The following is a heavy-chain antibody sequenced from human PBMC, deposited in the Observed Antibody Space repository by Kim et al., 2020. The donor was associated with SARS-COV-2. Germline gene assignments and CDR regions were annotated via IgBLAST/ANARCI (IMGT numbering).Heavy chain of an antibody. CDR3: GRGTISNWYDY. J-gene: IGHJ4*02. V-gene: IGHV3-23*01. Sequence: GGSLRLSCAASGFTFSTYAMSWVRQAPGKGLEWVSVISDSGATTYHADSVKGRFTISRDNSKNTLYVQMNSLRVEDTAVYYCGRGTISNWYDYWGQGTLVTRSS. CDR2: ISDSGATT. CDR1: GFTFSTYA. D-gene: IGHD6-13*01.